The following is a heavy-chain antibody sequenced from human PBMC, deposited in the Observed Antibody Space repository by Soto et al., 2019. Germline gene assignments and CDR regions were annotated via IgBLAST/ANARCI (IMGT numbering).Heavy chain of an antibody. CDR1: GFTFSSYA. CDR3: VKSRGGNNFDFFD. D-gene: IGHD5-12*01. CDR2: VRGNGDPP. Sequence: GGSLRLSCSASGFTFSSYAMHWVRQAPGKGPEYVSGVRGNGDPPFYADSVKGRFTISRDNSKNTLYLQMSSLSADDTAVYYCVKSRGGNNFDFFDWGQGALVTVSS. V-gene: IGHV3-64D*06. J-gene: IGHJ4*02.